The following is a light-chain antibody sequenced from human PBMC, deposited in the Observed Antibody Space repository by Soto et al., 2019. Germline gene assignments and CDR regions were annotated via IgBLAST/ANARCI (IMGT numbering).Light chain of an antibody. Sequence: VLTQSPDTLSLSPGERATLSGRASESVGNYLAWYQEKPGQAPRLLIYDASNRATGIPTRFSGSGSGTDFTLTISSLEPEDFAVYYWQQRSSWPPPTFGGGSKVDIK. CDR1: ESVGNY. J-gene: IGKJ4*01. CDR2: DAS. CDR3: QQRSSWPPPT. V-gene: IGKV3-11*01.